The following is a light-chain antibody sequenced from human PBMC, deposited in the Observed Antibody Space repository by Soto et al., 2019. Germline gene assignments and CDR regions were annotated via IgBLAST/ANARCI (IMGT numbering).Light chain of an antibody. Sequence: IVMTQSPPILSVSPGGGATLSFRASQRISTNLAWYQHIPGQAPRLLIVSSSRRPTDVPARFSGSGSGTDFTLTISSLQSEDSAFYYCQQYNNLPPTFGQGTKVDI. CDR3: QQYNNLPPT. V-gene: IGKV3-15*01. CDR1: QRISTN. J-gene: IGKJ1*01. CDR2: SSS.